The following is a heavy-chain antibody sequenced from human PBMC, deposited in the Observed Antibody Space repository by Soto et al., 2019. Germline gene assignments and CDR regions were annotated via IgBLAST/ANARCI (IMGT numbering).Heavy chain of an antibody. Sequence: QVQLVESGGGVVQPGRSLRLSCAASGFTFSSYGMHWVRQAPGKGLEWVAVIWYDGSNKYYADSVKGRFTTSRDNSKNXLXXHMNSLRAEYTAVYYCARDCAGYSSGWYQRGGFDYWGQGTLVTVSS. CDR3: ARDCAGYSSGWYQRGGFDY. CDR1: GFTFSSYG. CDR2: IWYDGSNK. J-gene: IGHJ4*02. D-gene: IGHD6-19*01. V-gene: IGHV3-33*01.